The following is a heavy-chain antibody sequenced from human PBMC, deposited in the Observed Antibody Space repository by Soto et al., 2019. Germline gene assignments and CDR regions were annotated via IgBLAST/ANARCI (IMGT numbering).Heavy chain of an antibody. D-gene: IGHD4-17*01. Sequence: SGPTLVNPTQTLTLTCTFSGFSLSTSGMRVSWIRQPPGKALEWLARIDWDDDKFYSTSLKTRLTISKDTSKNQVVLTMTNMDPVDTATYYCARIYGDYVFDYWGQGTQVTVSS. V-gene: IGHV2-70*04. CDR2: IDWDDDK. CDR3: ARIYGDYVFDY. J-gene: IGHJ4*02. CDR1: GFSLSTSGMR.